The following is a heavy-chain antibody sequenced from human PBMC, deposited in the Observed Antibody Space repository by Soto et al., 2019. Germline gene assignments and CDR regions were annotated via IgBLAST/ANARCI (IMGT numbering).Heavy chain of an antibody. V-gene: IGHV3-23*01. CDR2: ISGSGGST. Sequence: PGGSLRLSCAASGFTFSSYAMSWVRQAPGKGLEWVSAISGSGGSTYYADSVKGRFTISRDNSKNTLYLQMNSLRAEDTAVYYCAKRTTIFGVVGDYMDVWGKGTTVTVSS. D-gene: IGHD3-3*01. CDR1: GFTFSSYA. CDR3: AKRTTIFGVVGDYMDV. J-gene: IGHJ6*03.